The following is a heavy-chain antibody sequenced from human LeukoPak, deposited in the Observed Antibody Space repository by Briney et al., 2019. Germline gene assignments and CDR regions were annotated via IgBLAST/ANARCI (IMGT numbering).Heavy chain of an antibody. D-gene: IGHD6-19*01. CDR2: IKQDRSEK. J-gene: IGHJ4*02. CDR3: AKDHSSGWPYCFPY. V-gene: IGHV3-7*03. CDR1: GFTFSDYY. Sequence: GGSLRLSCAASGFTFSDYYMSWIRQAPGKGLELVASIKQDRSEKYHVDSVKGRFTISRDNSKNTLFLQMNSLRAEDTAVYYCAKDHSSGWPYCFPYWGQGTLVTVSS.